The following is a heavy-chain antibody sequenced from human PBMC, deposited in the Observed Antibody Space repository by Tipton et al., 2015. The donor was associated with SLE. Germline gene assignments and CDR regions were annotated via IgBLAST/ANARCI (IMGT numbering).Heavy chain of an antibody. CDR3: ARLNSDTFERAWFDP. CDR1: GYTFTDSW. CDR2: IQPSESFV. J-gene: IGHJ5*02. D-gene: IGHD1-26*01. V-gene: IGHV5-51*03. Sequence: QLVQSGVEVKKTGESLKISCRGSGYTFTDSWIAWVRQMPGKGLEWVGFIQPSESFVKYGPTFQGHVTMSADKSINTAYLQWSSLKAPDTAMYYCARLNSDTFERAWFDPWGQGTLVTVSS.